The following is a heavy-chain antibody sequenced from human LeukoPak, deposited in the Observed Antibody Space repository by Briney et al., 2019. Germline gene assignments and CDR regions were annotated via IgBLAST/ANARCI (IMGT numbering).Heavy chain of an antibody. V-gene: IGHV3-30*09. CDR2: ISYDGSNK. J-gene: IGHJ5*02. CDR1: GFTFSSYA. CDR3: ARDSLVAPRMGWFDP. Sequence: GGSLRLSCAASGFTFSSYAMHWVRQAPGKGLEWVAVISYDGSNKYYADSVKGRFAISRDNSKNTLYLQMNSLRAEDTAVYYCARDSLVAPRMGWFDPWGQGTLVTVSS. D-gene: IGHD5-12*01.